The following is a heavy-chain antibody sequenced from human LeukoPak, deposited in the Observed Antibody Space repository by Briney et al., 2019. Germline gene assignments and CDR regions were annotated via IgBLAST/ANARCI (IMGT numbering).Heavy chain of an antibody. Sequence: PGGSLRLSCAASGFTFSDYYISWIRQAPGEGLEWVSYISSSGSTIYYADSVKGRFTISRDNAKNSLYLQMNSLRAEDTAIYYCARDSNNYYFGYFDYWGQGTLVTVSS. CDR3: ARDSNNYYFGYFDY. V-gene: IGHV3-11*04. J-gene: IGHJ4*02. D-gene: IGHD3-22*01. CDR1: GFTFSDYY. CDR2: ISSSGSTI.